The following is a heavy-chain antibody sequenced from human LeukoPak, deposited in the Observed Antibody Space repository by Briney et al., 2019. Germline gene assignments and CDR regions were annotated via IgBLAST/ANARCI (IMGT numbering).Heavy chain of an antibody. V-gene: IGHV1-2*02. J-gene: IGHJ6*03. Sequence: ASVKVSCKASGYTFTGYYMHWVRQAPGQGLEWMGWTNPNSGGTNYAQKFQGRVTMTRDTSISTAYMELSRLRSDDTAVYYCARADTAMVVYYYYYMDVWGKGTTVTVSS. CDR1: GYTFTGYY. D-gene: IGHD5-18*01. CDR3: ARADTAMVVYYYYYMDV. CDR2: TNPNSGGT.